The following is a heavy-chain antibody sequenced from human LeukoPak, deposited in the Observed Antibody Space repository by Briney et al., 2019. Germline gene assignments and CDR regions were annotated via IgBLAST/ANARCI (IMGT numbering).Heavy chain of an antibody. CDR1: GGSIRSYH. Sequence: SETLSLTCTVSGGSIRSYHWSWIRQPPGKGLEWIAYIYCSGSTNYNPSLKSRVTISVDTSKNQFSLKLSSVTAADTAVYYCARVYYSNSYDYWYFDLWGRGTLVTVSS. CDR3: ARVYYSNSYDYWYFDL. J-gene: IGHJ2*01. D-gene: IGHD6-13*01. CDR2: IYCSGST. V-gene: IGHV4-59*01.